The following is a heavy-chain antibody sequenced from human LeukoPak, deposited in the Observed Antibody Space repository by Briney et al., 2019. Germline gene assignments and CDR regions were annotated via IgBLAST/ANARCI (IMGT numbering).Heavy chain of an antibody. V-gene: IGHV1-2*02. J-gene: IGHJ4*02. CDR3: ARRRRPDSSGWYYFDY. D-gene: IGHD6-19*01. Sequence: ASVKVSCKASGYTFTGYYMHWVRQAPGQGLEWMGWINPNSGGTNYAQKFQGRVTMTRDTSISTAYMELRSLRSDDTAVYYCARRRRPDSSGWYYFDYWGQGTLVTVSS. CDR1: GYTFTGYY. CDR2: INPNSGGT.